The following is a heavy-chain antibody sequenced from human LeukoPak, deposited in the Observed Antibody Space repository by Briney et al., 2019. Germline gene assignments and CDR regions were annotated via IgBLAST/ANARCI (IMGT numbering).Heavy chain of an antibody. J-gene: IGHJ3*02. V-gene: IGHV3-66*01. D-gene: IGHD2/OR15-2a*01. CDR1: GFTVSSNY. Sequence: GGSLRLSCAASGFTVSSNYMSWVRQAPGKGLEWVPVIYSGGSTYYADSVKGRFTISRDDAKTSVYLQLNSLRDEDTAIYYCARDNIWAFDIWGQGTMVTVSS. CDR3: ARDNIWAFDI. CDR2: IYSGGST.